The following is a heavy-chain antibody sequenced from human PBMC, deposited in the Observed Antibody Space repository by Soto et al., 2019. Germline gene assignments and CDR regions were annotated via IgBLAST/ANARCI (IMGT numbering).Heavy chain of an antibody. D-gene: IGHD3-10*01. J-gene: IGHJ4*02. CDR1: GGSISSGDYY. CDR3: AHSRPPRVFDY. V-gene: IGHV2-5*08. Sequence: TLSLTCTVSGGSISSGDYYWSWIRQPPGKALEWLALIYSDDDKRYNPSLKSRLTITKDTSKNQVVLTMTNMDPVDTATYYCAHSRPPRVFDYSGQGTLVTVSS. CDR2: IYSDDDK.